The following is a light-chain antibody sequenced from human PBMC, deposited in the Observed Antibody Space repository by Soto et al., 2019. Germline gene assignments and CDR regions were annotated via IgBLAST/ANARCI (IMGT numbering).Light chain of an antibody. J-gene: IGKJ1*01. CDR2: GAS. Sequence: DIVLTQSPGTLSLSPGERATLSCGASQSINSRSLAWYQQKPGQAPRLLIYGASTRATGIPARFSGSGSGTEFTLTISSLQSEDFAVYYCQQYNNWPRTFGQGTNVDIK. CDR3: QQYNNWPRT. CDR1: QSINSRS. V-gene: IGKV3-15*01.